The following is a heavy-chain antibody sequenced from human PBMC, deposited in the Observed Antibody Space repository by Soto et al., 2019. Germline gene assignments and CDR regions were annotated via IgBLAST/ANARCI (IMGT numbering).Heavy chain of an antibody. V-gene: IGHV4-31*03. CDR3: AREYYYDSSGYQPGHYFDY. J-gene: IGHJ4*02. CDR1: GGSISSGGYY. Sequence: QVQLQESGPGLVKPSQTLSLTCTVSGGSISSGGYYWSWIRQHPGKGLEWIGYIYYSGSTYYNPSLKSRVTISVDTSKNQFSLKLSSVTAADTAVYYCAREYYYDSSGYQPGHYFDYWGQGTLVTVSS. CDR2: IYYSGST. D-gene: IGHD3-22*01.